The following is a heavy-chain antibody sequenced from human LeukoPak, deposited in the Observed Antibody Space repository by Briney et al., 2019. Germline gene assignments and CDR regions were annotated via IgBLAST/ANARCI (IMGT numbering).Heavy chain of an antibody. Sequence: SETLSLTCTVSGGSVSSGSYYWNWIRQPPGKGLEWIGYIYYSGSTNYNPSLKSRVTISVDTSKNQFSLKLSSVTAADTAVYYCARDRPEYYDILTGYYKYYYGMDVWGKGTTVTVSS. CDR2: IYYSGST. J-gene: IGHJ6*04. CDR1: GGSVSSGSYY. V-gene: IGHV4-61*01. D-gene: IGHD3-9*01. CDR3: ARDRPEYYDILTGYYKYYYGMDV.